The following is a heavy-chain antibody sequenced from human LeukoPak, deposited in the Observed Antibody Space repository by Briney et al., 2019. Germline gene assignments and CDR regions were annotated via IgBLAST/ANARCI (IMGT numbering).Heavy chain of an antibody. Sequence: ASVKVSCKTSGYTFTDYYMHWVRQAPGQTLEWMGWVSPKTGDTNYAQKFQGRVTMTRDTSISTAYLELASLTSDDTAVYYCARDGVYSRDFDAFDIWGQETMVTVSS. J-gene: IGHJ3*02. CDR1: GYTFTDYY. V-gene: IGHV1-2*02. CDR3: ARDGVYSRDFDAFDI. CDR2: VSPKTGDT. D-gene: IGHD6-13*01.